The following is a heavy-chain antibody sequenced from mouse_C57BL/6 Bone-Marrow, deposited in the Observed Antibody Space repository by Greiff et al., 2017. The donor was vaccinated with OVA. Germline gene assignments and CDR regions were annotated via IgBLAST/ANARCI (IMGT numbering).Heavy chain of an antibody. Sequence: VQLQQSGAELVRPGSSVKLSCKASGYTFTSYWMDWVKQRPGQGLEWIGNIYPSDSETHYNQKFKDKATLTVDKSSSTAYMQLSSLTSEDSAVYYCARPAEGYAMDYWGQGTSVTVSS. V-gene: IGHV1-61*01. CDR3: ARPAEGYAMDY. CDR2: IYPSDSET. J-gene: IGHJ4*01. CDR1: GYTFTSYW.